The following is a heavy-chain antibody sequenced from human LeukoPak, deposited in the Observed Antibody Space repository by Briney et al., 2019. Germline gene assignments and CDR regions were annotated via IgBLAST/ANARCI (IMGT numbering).Heavy chain of an antibody. CDR2: IIPIFGTA. Sequence: SVKVSCKASGYTFTSYDINWVRQAPGQGLEWMGGIIPIFGTANYAQKFQGRVTITTDESTSTAYMELSSLRSEDTAVYYCARVEEMATTIFDYWGQGTLVTVSS. CDR3: ARVEEMATTIFDY. J-gene: IGHJ4*02. CDR1: GYTFTSYD. D-gene: IGHD5-24*01. V-gene: IGHV1-69*05.